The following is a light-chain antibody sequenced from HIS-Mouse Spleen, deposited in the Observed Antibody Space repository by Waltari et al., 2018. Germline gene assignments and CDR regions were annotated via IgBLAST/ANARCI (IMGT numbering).Light chain of an antibody. V-gene: IGKV1-5*03. CDR1: QSISSW. CDR2: KAS. CDR3: QQYDNPIT. J-gene: IGKJ5*01. Sequence: DIQMTQSPSTLSASVGDRVTITCRASQSISSWLAWYQQKPGKAPKLLIYKASSLESGVPSRFSGSGSGTEFTLTISSLQPDDFATYYCQQYDNPITFGQGTRLEIK.